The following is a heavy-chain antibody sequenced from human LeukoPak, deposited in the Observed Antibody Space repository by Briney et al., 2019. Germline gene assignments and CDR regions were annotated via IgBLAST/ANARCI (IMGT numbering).Heavy chain of an antibody. CDR3: ARDFPSMVFAFDI. CDR2: IYHSGST. J-gene: IGHJ3*02. V-gene: IGHV4-38-2*02. Sequence: SETLSLTCTVSGYSISSGYYWGWIRQPPGKGLEWIGSIYHSGSTYYNPSLKSRVTISVDRSKNQFSLKLSSVTAADTAVYYCARDFPSMVFAFDIWGQGTMVTVSS. CDR1: GYSISSGYY. D-gene: IGHD3-10*01.